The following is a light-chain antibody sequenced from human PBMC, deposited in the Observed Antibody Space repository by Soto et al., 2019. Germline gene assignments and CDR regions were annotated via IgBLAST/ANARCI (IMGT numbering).Light chain of an antibody. V-gene: IGLV1-44*01. CDR1: SSNIGSNT. CDR2: NNN. Sequence: QPVLTQPPSASGTPGQRVTISCSGSSSNIGSNTVNWYQQLPGTAPKLLIYNNNQRPSGVPDRFSGSKSGTSASLAISGLQSEDEADYYCAAWDDSLHGLVFGTGTKVTVL. CDR3: AAWDDSLHGLV. J-gene: IGLJ1*01.